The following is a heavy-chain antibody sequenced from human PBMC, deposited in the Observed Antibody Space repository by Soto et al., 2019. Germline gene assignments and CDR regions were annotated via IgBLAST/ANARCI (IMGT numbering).Heavy chain of an antibody. J-gene: IGHJ4*02. CDR3: VRGDNWNDEASDY. Sequence: PVGSLRLSCAASGFMFSNHGMHWVRQAPGKGLEWVAVIWSDGNNRYYADSVKGRFTISRDNSKNTVYLQMNSLRAEDTAVYYCVRGDNWNDEASDYWGQGTLVT. CDR1: GFMFSNHG. CDR2: IWSDGNNR. V-gene: IGHV3-33*01. D-gene: IGHD1-1*01.